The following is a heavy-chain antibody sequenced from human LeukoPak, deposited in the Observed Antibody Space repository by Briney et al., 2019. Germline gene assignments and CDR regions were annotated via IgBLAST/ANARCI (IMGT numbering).Heavy chain of an antibody. D-gene: IGHD1-20*01. CDR2: ISDGGGRA. Sequence: PGGSLRLSCAASGFTLSNCHMSWVRQAPGRGVEWVSAISDGGGRAYYADSVKGRFTVSRDKSKNTLYLQMNSLRGEDTAVYYCAKVNWNDVAYWGQGTRVTVSS. V-gene: IGHV3-23*01. CDR1: GFTLSNCH. CDR3: AKVNWNDVAY. J-gene: IGHJ4*02.